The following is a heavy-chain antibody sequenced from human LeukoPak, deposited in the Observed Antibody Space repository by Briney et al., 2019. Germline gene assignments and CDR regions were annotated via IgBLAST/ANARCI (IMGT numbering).Heavy chain of an antibody. CDR3: ARGSFSSSSDY. J-gene: IGHJ4*02. CDR2: MNPNSGNT. V-gene: IGHV1-8*01. D-gene: IGHD6-6*01. Sequence: GASVMVSCKASGYTYTSYDINWVRQATGQGLGWMGWMNPNSGNTGYAQKFQGRVTMTRNTSISTAYMELSSLRSEDTAVYYCARGSFSSSSDYWGQGTLVTVSS. CDR1: GYTYTSYD.